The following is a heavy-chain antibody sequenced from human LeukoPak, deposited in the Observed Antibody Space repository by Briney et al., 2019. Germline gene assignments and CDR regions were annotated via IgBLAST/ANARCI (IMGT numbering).Heavy chain of an antibody. J-gene: IGHJ4*02. CDR2: ISGSGGST. V-gene: IGHV3-23*01. D-gene: IGHD6-6*01. Sequence: PGRSLRLSCAASGFTFDDYAMHWVRQDPGKGLEWVSAISGSGGSTYYADSVKGRFTISRDNSKNTLYLQMNSLRAEDTAVYYCAKGLTGIAARPLDYWGQGTLVTVSS. CDR3: AKGLTGIAARPLDY. CDR1: GFTFDDYA.